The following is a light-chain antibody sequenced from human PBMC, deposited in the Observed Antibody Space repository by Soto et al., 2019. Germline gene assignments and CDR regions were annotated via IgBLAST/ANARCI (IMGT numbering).Light chain of an antibody. CDR3: QQGYSTPVT. CDR1: LSISRH. J-gene: IGKJ5*01. Sequence: DIHMTQSPSTLSPSVGDRVTLTCRASLSISRHLNWYQQKAGRAPRLIIYGASNLQTGVPSRFSARGSGTEFTLTISSLPPEDFATYFCQQGYSTPVTFGQGTR. V-gene: IGKV1-39*01. CDR2: GAS.